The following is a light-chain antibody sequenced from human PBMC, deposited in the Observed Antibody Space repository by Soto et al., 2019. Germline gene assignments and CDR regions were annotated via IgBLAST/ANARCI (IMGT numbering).Light chain of an antibody. CDR2: DVS. J-gene: IGKJ1*01. CDR3: QQYGISPT. Sequence: EIVLTQSPGTLSLSPGERATLSCRSSHSVSSNYLAWYQQKPGQAPRLLIYDVSSRATGIPGRFSGSGSGTDFTLTISRLEPVVFAVYYCQQYGISPTFGQGTKVEIK. CDR1: HSVSSNY. V-gene: IGKV3-20*01.